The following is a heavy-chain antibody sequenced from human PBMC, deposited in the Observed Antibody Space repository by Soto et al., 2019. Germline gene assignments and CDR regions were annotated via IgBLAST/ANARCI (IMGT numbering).Heavy chain of an antibody. CDR3: ARWSYLDY. Sequence: GGSLRLSCAASGFSFGSYALSWVRQARGKGLEWVSTISGSDGKTFYADSVKGRFSISRDTSQSTVYLQMNSLRADDTAMYYCARWSYLDYWGQGTRVTVSS. D-gene: IGHD3-3*01. CDR2: ISGSDGKT. V-gene: IGHV3-23*01. J-gene: IGHJ4*02. CDR1: GFSFGSYA.